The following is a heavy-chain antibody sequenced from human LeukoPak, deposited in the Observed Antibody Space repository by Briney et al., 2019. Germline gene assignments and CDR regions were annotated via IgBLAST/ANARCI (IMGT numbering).Heavy chain of an antibody. CDR1: GFTFSSYA. V-gene: IGHV3-23*01. CDR2: ISGSGGST. CDR3: ANSPGGYCSGGSCYRGGY. Sequence: GGSLRLSCAASGFTFSSYAMSWVRQAPGKGLEWVSAISGSGGSTYYADSVKGRFTISRDNSKNTLYLQMNSLRAEDTAVYYCANSPGGYCSGGSCYRGGYWGQGTLVTVSS. J-gene: IGHJ4*02. D-gene: IGHD2-15*01.